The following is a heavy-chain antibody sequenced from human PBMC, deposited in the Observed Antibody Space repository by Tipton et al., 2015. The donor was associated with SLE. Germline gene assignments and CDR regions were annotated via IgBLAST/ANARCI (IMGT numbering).Heavy chain of an antibody. CDR3: VSYDRSGYQFDY. D-gene: IGHD3-22*01. Sequence: LRLSCTVSGGSISSGNYYWSWIRQHPGKGLEWIGYIYYSGSTFYNPSLKSRITTSVDTSKNQFSLRLSSVTAADTAVYYCVSYDRSGYQFDYWGQGTLVTVSS. CDR2: IYYSGST. CDR1: GGSISSGNYY. J-gene: IGHJ4*02. V-gene: IGHV4-31*02.